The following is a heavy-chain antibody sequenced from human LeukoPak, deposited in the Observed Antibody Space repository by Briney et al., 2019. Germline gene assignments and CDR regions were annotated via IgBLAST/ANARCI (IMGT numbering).Heavy chain of an antibody. D-gene: IGHD6-13*01. Sequence: GGSLRLSCAASGFTFSSYAMHWVRQAPGKGLEWVSGISWNSGSIGYADSVKGRFTISRDNAKNSLYLQMNSLRAEDTALYYCALQDPGYSSSWAPLDYWGQGTLVTVSS. CDR1: GFTFSSYA. J-gene: IGHJ4*02. CDR2: ISWNSGSI. CDR3: ALQDPGYSSSWAPLDY. V-gene: IGHV3-9*01.